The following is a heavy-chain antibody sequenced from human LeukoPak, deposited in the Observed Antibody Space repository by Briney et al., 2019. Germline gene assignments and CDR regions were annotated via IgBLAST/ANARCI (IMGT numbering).Heavy chain of an antibody. V-gene: IGHV3-23*01. D-gene: IGHD3-9*01. CDR1: GFTFASYG. CDR3: ARVAVRYFDWPPYMDV. CDR2: ISGSSGTT. J-gene: IGHJ6*03. Sequence: GGSLRLSCAASGFTFASYGMSWVRQAPGKGLEWVSGISGSSGTTYYADSVKGRFTISRDNSKNTVYLQMNSLRAEDTAVYYCARVAVRYFDWPPYMDVWGKGTTVTVSS.